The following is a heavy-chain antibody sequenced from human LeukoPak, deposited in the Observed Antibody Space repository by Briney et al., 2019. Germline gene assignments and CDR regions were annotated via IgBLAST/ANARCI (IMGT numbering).Heavy chain of an antibody. D-gene: IGHD5-18*01. V-gene: IGHV3-53*01. Sequence: PGGSLRLSCAASGFTVSSNYMSWVRQAPGKGLEWVSVIYSGGSTYNADSVKGRFTISRDNSKNTLYLQMNSLRAEDTAVYYCAGGYSYGGVYYYYGMGVWGQGTTVTVSS. CDR1: GFTVSSNY. J-gene: IGHJ6*02. CDR2: IYSGGST. CDR3: AGGYSYGGVYYYYGMGV.